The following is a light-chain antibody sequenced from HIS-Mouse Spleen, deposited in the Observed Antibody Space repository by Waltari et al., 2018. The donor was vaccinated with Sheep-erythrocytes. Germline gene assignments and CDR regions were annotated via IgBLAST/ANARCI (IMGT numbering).Light chain of an antibody. J-gene: IGLJ2*01. CDR1: KLGDKY. Sequence: SYELTQPPSVSVSPGQTASITCSGDKLGDKYACWYQQKPGHPPVLVIYQDSKRPSGIPERFSGSNSGNTATLTISGTQAMDGADYYCQAWDSSTGVFGGGTKLTVL. CDR3: QAWDSSTGV. V-gene: IGLV3-1*01. CDR2: QDS.